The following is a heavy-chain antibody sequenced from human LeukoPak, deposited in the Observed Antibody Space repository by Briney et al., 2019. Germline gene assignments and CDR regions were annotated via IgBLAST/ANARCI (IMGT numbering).Heavy chain of an antibody. D-gene: IGHD2-15*01. CDR3: AKDLSVVAATKGPDY. CDR1: GFTFNNYA. V-gene: IGHV3-23*01. J-gene: IGHJ4*02. Sequence: GGSLRLSCAASGFTFNNYAMSWVRHAPGEGLEWVSAISGSGGSTYYADSVKGRFTISRDSSKNTLYLQMNSLRAEDTAVYYCAKDLSVVAATKGPDYWGQGTLVTVSS. CDR2: ISGSGGST.